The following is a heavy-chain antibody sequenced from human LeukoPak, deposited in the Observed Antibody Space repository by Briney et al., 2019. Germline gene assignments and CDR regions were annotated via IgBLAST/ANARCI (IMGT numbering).Heavy chain of an antibody. J-gene: IGHJ5*02. Sequence: SETLSLTCTVSGGSISSSSYYWGWIRQPPGKGLEWIGSIYYSGSTYYNPSLKSRLTILEDTSKNQFSLKLTSVTAADTAVYYCARGLLSMIRGGSLLGRVDPWGQGTLVIVSS. CDR2: IYYSGST. CDR3: ARGLLSMIRGGSLLGRVDP. D-gene: IGHD3-10*01. V-gene: IGHV4-39*07. CDR1: GGSISSSSYY.